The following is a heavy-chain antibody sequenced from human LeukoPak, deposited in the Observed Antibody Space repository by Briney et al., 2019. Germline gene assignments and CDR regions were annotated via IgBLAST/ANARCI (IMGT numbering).Heavy chain of an antibody. CDR3: ARQRRVVVINPPGY. V-gene: IGHV4-39*01. J-gene: IGHJ4*02. CDR1: GGSISSSSYY. Sequence: SETLSLTCTVSGGSISSSSYYWGWIRQPPGKGLEWIGSIYYSGSTYYNPSPKSRVTISVDTSKNQFSLKLSSVTAADTAVYYCARQRRVVVINPPGYWGQGTLVTVSS. D-gene: IGHD3-22*01. CDR2: IYYSGST.